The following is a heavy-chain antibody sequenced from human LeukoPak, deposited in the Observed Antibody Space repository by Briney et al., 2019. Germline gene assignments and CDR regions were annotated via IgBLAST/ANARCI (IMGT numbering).Heavy chain of an antibody. CDR1: GFTFSSYA. CDR2: ISYDGSNK. D-gene: IGHD3-3*01. Sequence: PGRSLRLSCAASGFTFSSYAMHWVRQAPGKGLEWVAVISYDGSNKYYADSVKGRFTISRGNSKNTLYLQMNSLRAEDTAVYYCARVPGEDRFLEWSISSYYMDVWGKGTTVTVSS. V-gene: IGHV3-30*04. CDR3: ARVPGEDRFLEWSISSYYMDV. J-gene: IGHJ6*03.